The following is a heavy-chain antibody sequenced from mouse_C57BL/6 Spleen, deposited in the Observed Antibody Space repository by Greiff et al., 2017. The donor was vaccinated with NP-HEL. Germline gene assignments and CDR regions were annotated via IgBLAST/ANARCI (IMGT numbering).Heavy chain of an antibody. J-gene: IGHJ2*01. D-gene: IGHD4-1*01. CDR3: ARHKAWDGDY. Sequence: QVQLQQSGAELVKPGASVKISCKASGFAFSSYWLNWVKQRPGTGLEWIGQIYPGDGDTNYNGKFKGKASLTADKSSSTAYMQLSSLTSEDSAVYFCARHKAWDGDYWGQGTTLTVSS. CDR1: GFAFSSYW. V-gene: IGHV1-80*01. CDR2: IYPGDGDT.